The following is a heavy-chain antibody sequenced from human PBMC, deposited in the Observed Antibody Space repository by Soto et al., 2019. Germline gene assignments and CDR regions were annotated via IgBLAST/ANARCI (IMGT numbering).Heavy chain of an antibody. CDR3: ARMYSNPRVDRPRISYFEY. CDR1: GASIASGHYF. Sequence: WDPLSLTCTVAGASIASGHYFCGWIRQPPGKGPEWVGSVYYGGNTYYSPSLKTPVTVSVDTSKSQFSLKLTSVTAADTAVYFSARMYSNPRVDRPRISYFEYWGRGSEVTV. D-gene: IGHD2-15*01. CDR2: VYYGGNT. J-gene: IGHJ4*02. V-gene: IGHV4-39*01.